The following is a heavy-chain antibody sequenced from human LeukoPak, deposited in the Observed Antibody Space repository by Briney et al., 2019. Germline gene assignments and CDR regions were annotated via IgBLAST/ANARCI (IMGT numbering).Heavy chain of an antibody. Sequence: GGSLRLPCAASGFTFSSYAMSWVRQAPGKGLEWVSAISGSGGSTYYADSVKGRFTISRDNSKNTLYLQMNSLRAEDTAVYYCARRGMTTTWLYYFDYWGQGTLVTVSS. V-gene: IGHV3-23*01. J-gene: IGHJ4*02. CDR3: ARRGMTTTWLYYFDY. CDR1: GFTFSSYA. CDR2: ISGSGGST. D-gene: IGHD2/OR15-2a*01.